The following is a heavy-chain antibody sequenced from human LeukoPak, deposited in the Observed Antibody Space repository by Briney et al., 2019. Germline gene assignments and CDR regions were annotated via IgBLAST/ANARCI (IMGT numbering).Heavy chain of an antibody. J-gene: IGHJ6*03. Sequence: GGSLRLSCAASGFTFSSNAMTWVRQAPGKGLEWVSAISGSGGSTYYADSVKGRFTISRDNSKNTLYLQMNSLRAEDTAVYYCAKSGGYGYYYYMDVWGKGTTVTVSS. D-gene: IGHD3-22*01. CDR3: AKSGGYGYYYYMDV. V-gene: IGHV3-23*01. CDR1: GFTFSSNA. CDR2: ISGSGGST.